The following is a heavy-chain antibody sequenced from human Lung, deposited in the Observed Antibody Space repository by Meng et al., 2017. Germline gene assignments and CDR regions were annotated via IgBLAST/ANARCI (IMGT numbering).Heavy chain of an antibody. CDR2: IKSKPDGETI. J-gene: IGHJ4*02. Sequence: VQFVWSGGGLVKPGVSLRLSGEGSGFTFSNAYMTWVRQVPGKRLEWVGRIKSKPDGETIDYAAPVKGRFTISRDDSKNTVYLQMNSLKTEDTAVYYCSGHIDYWGQGTLVTVSS. D-gene: IGHD5-12*01. CDR1: GFTFSNAY. CDR3: SGHIDY. V-gene: IGHV3-15*01.